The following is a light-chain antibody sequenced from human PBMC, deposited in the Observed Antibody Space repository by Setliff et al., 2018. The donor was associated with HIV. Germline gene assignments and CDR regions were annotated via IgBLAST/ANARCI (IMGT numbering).Light chain of an antibody. CDR3: SSSRSSTIEV. V-gene: IGLV2-14*03. J-gene: IGLJ1*01. CDR1: SSDVGTYNF. CDR2: DVS. Sequence: QSALAQPASVSGSPGQSITISCTGTSSDVGTYNFVSWYQQHPGKAPKLMIYDVSNRPSGVSNRFSGSKSGNTASLTISGLQAEDEADYYCSSSRSSTIEVFGTGTKVTVL.